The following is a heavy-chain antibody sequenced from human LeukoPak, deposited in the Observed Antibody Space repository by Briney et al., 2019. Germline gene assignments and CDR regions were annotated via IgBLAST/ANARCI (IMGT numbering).Heavy chain of an antibody. D-gene: IGHD3-10*01. CDR3: AKEGYDSAYHYYGMDV. V-gene: IGHV3-74*01. J-gene: IGHJ6*01. CDR2: INSDGSST. CDR1: GFTFSSYW. Sequence: PGGSLRLSCAASGFTFSSYWMHWVRQAPGKGLVWVSRINSDGSSTSYADSVKGRFTISRDNSKNMVYLQMNSLRAEDTAVYYCAKEGYDSAYHYYGMDVWGQGTTVSVSS.